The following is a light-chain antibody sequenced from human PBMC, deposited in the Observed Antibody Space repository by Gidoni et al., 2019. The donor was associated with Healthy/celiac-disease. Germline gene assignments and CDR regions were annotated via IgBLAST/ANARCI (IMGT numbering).Light chain of an antibody. CDR3: QQRSNWPIT. Sequence: EIVLTQSPATLSLSPGERATLSCRASQSVSSYLAWYQQKPGQAPRLLIYDASNRATGIPDFTLTISSLEPEDFAVYYCQQRSNWPITFGQGTRLEIK. J-gene: IGKJ5*01. V-gene: IGKV3-11*01. CDR2: DAS. CDR1: QSVSSY.